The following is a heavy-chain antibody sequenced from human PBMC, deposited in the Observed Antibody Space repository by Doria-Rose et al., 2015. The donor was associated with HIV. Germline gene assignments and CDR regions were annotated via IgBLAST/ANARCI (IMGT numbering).Heavy chain of an antibody. CDR3: ATGVTLDY. J-gene: IGHJ4*02. D-gene: IGHD3-10*01. CDR2: ISSTSAYI. Sequence: VQLVQSGGGLVRPGGSLRLSCATSGFTFSSHRIYWVRKSPCNGLECVSSISSTSAYINYADSVRGRFTISRDNARNSLYLQMDSLRAEDTAIYYCATGVTLDYWGQGTLVTVSS. V-gene: IGHV3-21*01. CDR1: GFTFSSHR.